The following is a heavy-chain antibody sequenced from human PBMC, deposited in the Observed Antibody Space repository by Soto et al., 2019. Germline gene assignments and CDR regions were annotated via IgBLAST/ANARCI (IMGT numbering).Heavy chain of an antibody. D-gene: IGHD5-18*01. V-gene: IGHV1-69*13. CDR1: GGTFSSYA. CDR3: ARDGFYAGSGRYSYGYSPPRYYAMDV. J-gene: IGHJ6*01. CDR2: IIPIFGTA. Sequence: ASVKVSCKASGGTFSSYAISWVRQAPGQGLEWMGGIIPIFGTANYAQKFQGRVTINADESTSTAYMELSSLRSEDTAVYYCARDGFYAGSGRYSYGYSPPRYYAMDVWGQGTTVTVSS.